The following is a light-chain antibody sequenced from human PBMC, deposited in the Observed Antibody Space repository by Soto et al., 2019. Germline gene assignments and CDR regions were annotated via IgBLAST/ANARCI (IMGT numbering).Light chain of an antibody. CDR3: QQYNSWPRP. V-gene: IGKV3-15*01. CDR2: GAS. CDR1: QRVSSN. J-gene: IGKJ1*01. Sequence: EIVMTQSPATLSVPPGERATLSCRASQRVSSNFAWYQQKPGQAPRLLIYGASTRDTAVPARFTASGSGTECALTISSLQADYVAVYYCQQYNSWPRPFCQGTPVEI.